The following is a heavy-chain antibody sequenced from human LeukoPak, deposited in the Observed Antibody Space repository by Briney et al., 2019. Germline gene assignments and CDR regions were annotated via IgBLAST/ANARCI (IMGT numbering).Heavy chain of an antibody. CDR3: ARVWSTAAAGWNWFNP. Sequence: SVKVSCKASGYTFTSYYMHWVRQAPGQGLEWMGGIIPIFGTANYAQKFQGRVTITTDESTSTAYMELSSLRSEDTAVYYCARVWSTAAAGWNWFNPWGQGTLVTVSS. V-gene: IGHV1-69*05. J-gene: IGHJ5*02. D-gene: IGHD6-13*01. CDR2: IIPIFGTA. CDR1: GYTFTSYY.